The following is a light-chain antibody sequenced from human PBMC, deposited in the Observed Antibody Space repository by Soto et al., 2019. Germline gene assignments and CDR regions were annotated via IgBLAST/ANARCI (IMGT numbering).Light chain of an antibody. CDR3: QQYHSYYPWT. CDR1: QSISSW. V-gene: IGKV1-5*03. CDR2: KAS. Sequence: DIQMTQSPSTLSASVGDRVTITCRASQSISSWLAWYQQQPGKAPTLLIYKASSLESGVPSRFSGSGSGTDFSLTITSLQPDDSATYYCQQYHSYYPWTFGQGTKVDIK. J-gene: IGKJ1*01.